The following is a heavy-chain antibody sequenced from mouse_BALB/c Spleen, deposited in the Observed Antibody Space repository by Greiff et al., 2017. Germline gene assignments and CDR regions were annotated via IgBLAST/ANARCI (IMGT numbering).Heavy chain of an antibody. J-gene: IGHJ3*01. Sequence: EVQLQESGGGLVQPGGSLKLSCAASGFTFSSYTMSWVRQTPEKRLEWVAYISNGGGSTYYPDTVKGRFTISRDNAKNTLYLQMSSLKSEDTAMYYCARHKGSSGYTWFAYWGQGTLVTVSA. V-gene: IGHV5-12-2*01. D-gene: IGHD3-1*01. CDR1: GFTFSSYT. CDR3: ARHKGSSGYTWFAY. CDR2: ISNGGGST.